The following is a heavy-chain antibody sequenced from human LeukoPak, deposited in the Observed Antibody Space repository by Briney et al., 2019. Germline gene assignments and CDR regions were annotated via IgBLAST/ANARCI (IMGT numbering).Heavy chain of an antibody. V-gene: IGHV3-21*01. CDR1: GFSFTNYA. CDR2: ISSSSSYI. J-gene: IGHJ6*03. CDR3: ARDWPYYYYMDV. Sequence: GGSLRLSCVAAGFSFTNYAMSWVRQAPARGPEWVSSISSSSSYIYYADSVKGRFTISRDNAKNSLYLQMNSLRAEDTAVYYCARDWPYYYYMDVWGKGTTVTVSS.